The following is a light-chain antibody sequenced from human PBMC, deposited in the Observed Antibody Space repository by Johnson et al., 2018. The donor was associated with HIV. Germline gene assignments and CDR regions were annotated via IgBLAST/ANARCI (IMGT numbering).Light chain of an antibody. CDR3: GTRDRSLSAYV. CDR1: SSNIGNNY. V-gene: IGLV1-51*02. Sequence: QSVLTQPPSVSAAPGQKVTISCSGSSSNIGNNYVSWYQQLPGTAPKLLIYENNKRPSGIPDRFSGSKSGTSATLGITGLQTGDEADYYCGTRDRSLSAYVLGTGTKVTVL. CDR2: ENN. J-gene: IGLJ1*01.